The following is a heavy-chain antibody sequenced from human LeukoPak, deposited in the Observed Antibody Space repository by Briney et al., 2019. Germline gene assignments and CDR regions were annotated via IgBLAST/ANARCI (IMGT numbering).Heavy chain of an antibody. J-gene: IGHJ5*02. CDR3: ARDAASGTNWFDP. CDR2: ISPSSTSI. CDR1: GFTFSSYS. V-gene: IGHV3-48*01. D-gene: IGHD3-3*01. Sequence: PVGSLRLSCAASGFTFSSYSMDWVRQAPGKGLEWVSYISPSSTSIYYADSLKGRFTVSRDNSKNSMYLQMNSLRAEDTAIYYCARDAASGTNWFDPWGQGTLVTVSS.